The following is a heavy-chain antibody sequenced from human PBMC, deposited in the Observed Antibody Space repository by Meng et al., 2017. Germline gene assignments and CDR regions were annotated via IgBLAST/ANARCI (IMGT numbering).Heavy chain of an antibody. CDR3: ARTRGDYYFDY. Sequence: QLQLHGPDPGPASPSETLATTCTASGDSVTVGSHYWSWIRQPPGKGLEWIGYIDYGGSTCYNPSLRSRVTISVDTSNNQFSLKLSSVTAADAAVFYCARTRGDYYFDYWGQGTLVTVSS. V-gene: IGHV4-61*01. D-gene: IGHD3-16*01. CDR2: IDYGGST. CDR1: GDSVTVGSHY. J-gene: IGHJ4*02.